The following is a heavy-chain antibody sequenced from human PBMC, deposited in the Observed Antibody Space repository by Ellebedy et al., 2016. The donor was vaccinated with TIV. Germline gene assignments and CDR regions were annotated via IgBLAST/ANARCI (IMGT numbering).Heavy chain of an antibody. Sequence: GESLKISCAASGFSFSTNSMNWVRQAPGKGLEWVSAISGSSTYIYYADSVKGRFTVSGDNAKNFVFLQMNSLRAEDTAVYYCGRPRYCIGERCYRFDTWGQGTLVTVSS. D-gene: IGHD2-15*01. CDR2: ISGSSTYI. J-gene: IGHJ5*02. CDR3: GRPRYCIGERCYRFDT. CDR1: GFSFSTNS. V-gene: IGHV3-21*01.